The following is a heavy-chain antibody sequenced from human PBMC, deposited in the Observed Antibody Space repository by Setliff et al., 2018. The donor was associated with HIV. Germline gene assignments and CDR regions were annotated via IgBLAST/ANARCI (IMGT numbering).Heavy chain of an antibody. V-gene: IGHV4-39*07. CDR3: GRGPHIVGAPWAVIDY. Sequence: SETLSLTCTVSGGSIRSSSFYWGWIRQPPXXGLEWIGEIFHNGTINCNPSLKSRVALSIDTFKSQISLNMTSLTTADTAIYYCGRGPHIVGAPWAVIDYWAQGKPVTVSS. CDR1: GGSIRSSSFY. J-gene: IGHJ4*02. D-gene: IGHD1-26*01. CDR2: IFHNGTI.